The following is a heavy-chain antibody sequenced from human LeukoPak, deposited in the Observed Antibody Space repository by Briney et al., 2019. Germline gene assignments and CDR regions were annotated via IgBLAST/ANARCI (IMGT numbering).Heavy chain of an antibody. CDR1: GFTFSSFE. V-gene: IGHV3-15*01. D-gene: IGHD2-15*01. CDR2: IKSKTDGGTT. Sequence: GGSLRLSCAASGFTFSSFEMYWVRQAPGKGLEWVGRIKSKTDGGTTDYAAPVKGRFTISRDDSKNTLYLQMNSLKTEGTAVYYCTTDQGRGYCSGGSCYSLWWFDPWGQGTLVTVSS. J-gene: IGHJ5*02. CDR3: TTDQGRGYCSGGSCYSLWWFDP.